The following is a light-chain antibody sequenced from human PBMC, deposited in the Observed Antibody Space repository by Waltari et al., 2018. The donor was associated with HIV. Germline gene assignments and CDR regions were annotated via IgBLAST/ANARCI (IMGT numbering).Light chain of an antibody. CDR3: QQYSSSYT. Sequence: DIVMTQSPDSLVVSLGERATINCKSSQSVLYSSNNKNYLAWYQQKPGQPPKLLIYWASTRESGVPDRFSGSGSGTDFTLTISSLQAEDVAVYYCQQYSSSYTFGQGTKLEIK. V-gene: IGKV4-1*01. CDR2: WAS. J-gene: IGKJ2*01. CDR1: QSVLYSSNNKNY.